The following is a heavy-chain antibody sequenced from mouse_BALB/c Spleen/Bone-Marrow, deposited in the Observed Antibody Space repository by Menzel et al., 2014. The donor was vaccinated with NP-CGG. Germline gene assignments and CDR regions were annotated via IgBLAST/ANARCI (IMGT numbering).Heavy chain of an antibody. CDR2: IRNKAYGYTT. CDR1: GFTFTDYY. J-gene: IGHJ2*01. Sequence: EVQLMESGGGLVQPGGSLRLSCATSGFTFTDYYMNWVRQPPGKALEWLAFIRNKAYGYTTEYSASMKGRFTISRDNSQNILYLQMNTLRAEDSATYYCARDMGGLLFDSWGQGTTLSVSS. V-gene: IGHV7-3*02. CDR3: ARDMGGLLFDS. D-gene: IGHD1-1*01.